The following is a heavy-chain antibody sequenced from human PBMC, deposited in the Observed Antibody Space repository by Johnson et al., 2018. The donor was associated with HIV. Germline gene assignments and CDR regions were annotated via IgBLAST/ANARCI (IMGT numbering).Heavy chain of an antibody. V-gene: IGHV3-30*04. Sequence: VQLVESGGGVVQPGRSLRLSCAASGFTFSSYAMHWVRQAPGKGLEWVSVMYSGGDPYYADSVKGRFTISRDNSKNTLYLQMNSLRPEDTAVYYCARDLSEGELGHAFDIWGQGTMVTVSS. D-gene: IGHD1-26*01. CDR3: ARDLSEGELGHAFDI. J-gene: IGHJ3*02. CDR1: GFTFSSYA. CDR2: MYSGGDP.